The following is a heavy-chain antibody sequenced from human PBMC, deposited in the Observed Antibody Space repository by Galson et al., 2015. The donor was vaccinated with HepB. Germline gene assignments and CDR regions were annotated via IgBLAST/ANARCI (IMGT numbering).Heavy chain of an antibody. Sequence: QSGAEVKKPGESLKISCKGSGYSFRSYWVGWVRQMPGKGLEWMGIIYPGDSDTRYSPSFQGQVTISADKSISTAYLQCSSLKASDTAVYYCARRGYCSGGGCHSYDFDFWGQGTMVTVSS. CDR1: GYSFRSYW. CDR2: IYPGDSDT. D-gene: IGHD2-15*01. J-gene: IGHJ3*01. V-gene: IGHV5-51*01. CDR3: ARRGYCSGGGCHSYDFDF.